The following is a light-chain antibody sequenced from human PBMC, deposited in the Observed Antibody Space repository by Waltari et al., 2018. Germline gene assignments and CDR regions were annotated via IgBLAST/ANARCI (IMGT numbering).Light chain of an antibody. Sequence: QSALTQPAPVSGSPGQSITISCTGTSSDVGGSNYVSWYQQHPGKAPKLMIYEVSNRPSGVSNRFSGSKSGNTASLTISGLQAEDEADYYCSSYTSSSYVVFGGGTKLTVL. CDR2: EVS. CDR3: SSYTSSSYVV. J-gene: IGLJ2*01. V-gene: IGLV2-14*01. CDR1: SSDVGGSNY.